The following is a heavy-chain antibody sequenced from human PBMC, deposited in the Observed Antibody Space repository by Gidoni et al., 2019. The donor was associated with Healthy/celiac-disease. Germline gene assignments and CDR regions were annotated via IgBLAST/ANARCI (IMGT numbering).Heavy chain of an antibody. V-gene: IGHV1-69*01. CDR1: GGTFSSYA. Sequence: QVQLVQSGAEVKKPGSSVKVSCKASGGTFSSYAISWVRQAPGQGLEWMGGIIPIFGTANYAQKFQGRVTITADESTSTAYMELSSLRSEDTAVYYCARDWWQAAAGHHNYYYGMDVWGQGTTVTVSS. CDR3: ARDWWQAAAGHHNYYYGMDV. D-gene: IGHD6-13*01. CDR2: IIPIFGTA. J-gene: IGHJ6*02.